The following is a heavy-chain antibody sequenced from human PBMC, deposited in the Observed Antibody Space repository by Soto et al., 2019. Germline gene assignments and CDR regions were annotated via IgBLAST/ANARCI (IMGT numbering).Heavy chain of an antibody. CDR1: GGSINSYW. V-gene: IGHV4-4*07. CDR3: ARDIGSYAYGEGY. Sequence: PSETLSLTCNVSGGSINSYWWSWIRQPAGKGLEWIGRVYSSGTTDYNPSLNSRVTMSIETSKNQFSLKLSSVTAADTAVYYCARDIGSYAYGEGYWGQGIQVTVYS. J-gene: IGHJ4*02. D-gene: IGHD3-10*01. CDR2: VYSSGTT.